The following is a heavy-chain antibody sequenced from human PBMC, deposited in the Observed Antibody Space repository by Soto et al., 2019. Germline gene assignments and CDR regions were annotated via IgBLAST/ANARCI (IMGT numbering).Heavy chain of an antibody. D-gene: IGHD3-16*01. CDR1: GFTLSTYW. V-gene: IGHV3-7*03. CDR3: VRVGRLGGY. J-gene: IGHJ4*02. CDR2: IKEDGSEK. Sequence: EVQLVESGGGLVQPGGSLRLSCAASGFTLSTYWMSWFRQAPGKGLEWVANIKEDGSEKYYVDSVKGRFTISRDNANNSLYLQTNSLRAEDTAVYYCVRVGRLGGYWGQGTLVTVSS.